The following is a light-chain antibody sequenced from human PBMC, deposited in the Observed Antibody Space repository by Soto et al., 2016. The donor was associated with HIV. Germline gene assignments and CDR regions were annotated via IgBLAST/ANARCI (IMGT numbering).Light chain of an antibody. Sequence: SYELTQPPALSVSPGQTASITCSGDKLGDKYVCWYQQKAGQSPVLIIYQNRERPSGIPERFSASNFGNTATLTISGTQPMDEADYFCQAWGSGTVVFGGGTTVTVL. CDR3: QAWGSGTVV. CDR2: QNR. CDR1: KLGDKY. J-gene: IGLJ2*01. V-gene: IGLV3-1*01.